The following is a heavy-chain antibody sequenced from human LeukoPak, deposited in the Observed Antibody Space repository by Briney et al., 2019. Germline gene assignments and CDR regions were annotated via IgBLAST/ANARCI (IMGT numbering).Heavy chain of an antibody. CDR2: ISSSGSTI. CDR1: GLTFGTYE. V-gene: IGHV3-48*03. D-gene: IGHD3-22*01. Sequence: SGGSLRLSCTAPGLTFGTYEMNWVRQAPGKGLEWVSYISSSGSTIYYADSVKGRFTISRDNAKNSLYLQMNSLRAEDTAVYYYARASKENYDSTGYYFRSGSFGYWGQGTLVTVSP. CDR3: ARASKENYDSTGYYFRSGSFGY. J-gene: IGHJ4*02.